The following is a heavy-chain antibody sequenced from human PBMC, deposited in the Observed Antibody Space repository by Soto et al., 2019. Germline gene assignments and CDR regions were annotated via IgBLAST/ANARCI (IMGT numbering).Heavy chain of an antibody. CDR2: INHSGST. Sequence: PSETLSLTCAVYGGSFSGYYWSWIRQPPGKGLEWIGEINHSGSTNYNPSLKSRVTISVDTSKNQFSLKLSSVTAADTAVYYCARGSSGYFDWFPYYYYYGMDVWGQGTTVTVSS. V-gene: IGHV4-34*01. J-gene: IGHJ6*02. D-gene: IGHD3-9*01. CDR1: GGSFSGYY. CDR3: ARGSSGYFDWFPYYYYYGMDV.